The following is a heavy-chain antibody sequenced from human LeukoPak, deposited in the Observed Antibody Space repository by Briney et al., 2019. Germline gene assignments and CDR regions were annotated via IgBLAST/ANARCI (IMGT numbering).Heavy chain of an antibody. V-gene: IGHV4-4*07. CDR1: GGSISSYY. D-gene: IGHD5-24*01. CDR3: AREGERTKGGRDGYKVWFDP. J-gene: IGHJ5*02. Sequence: SETLSLTCTVSGGSISSYYWSWIRQPAGKGLEWIGRIYTSGSTNYTPSLKSRVTMSVDTSKNQFSLKLSSVTAAETAVYYCAREGERTKGGRDGYKVWFDPWGQGTLVTVSS. CDR2: IYTSGST.